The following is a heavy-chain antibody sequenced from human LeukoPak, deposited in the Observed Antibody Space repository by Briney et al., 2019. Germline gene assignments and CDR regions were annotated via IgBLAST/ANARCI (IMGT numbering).Heavy chain of an antibody. CDR2: IYYDGST. J-gene: IGHJ4*02. CDR3: AREGTTVTTLDY. CDR1: GGSISITSHY. V-gene: IGHV4-39*02. D-gene: IGHD4-17*01. Sequence: SETLSLTCSVSGGSISITSHYWVRIRQPPGKGLEWIGSIYYDGSTYYNPSLKSRVTMSVDTSRNQFLLNLSSVTAADTAAYYCAREGTTVTTLDYWGQGTLVTVSS.